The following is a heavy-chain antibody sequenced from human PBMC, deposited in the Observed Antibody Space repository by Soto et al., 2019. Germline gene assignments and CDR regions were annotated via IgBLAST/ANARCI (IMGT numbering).Heavy chain of an antibody. CDR1: GFTFGNAW. J-gene: IGHJ6*02. D-gene: IGHD6-13*01. V-gene: IGHV3-15*01. Sequence: GRSLRLSCAASGFTFGNAWMSWVRQAPGKGLEWVGRIKSKTDGGTTDYASPVKGRFTISRDDSKNTLYLQMNSLKTEDTALYYCAKDQLTAGGDYYYYYGMDVWGRGTSVTVSS. CDR3: AKDQLTAGGDYYYYYGMDV. CDR2: IKSKTDGGTT.